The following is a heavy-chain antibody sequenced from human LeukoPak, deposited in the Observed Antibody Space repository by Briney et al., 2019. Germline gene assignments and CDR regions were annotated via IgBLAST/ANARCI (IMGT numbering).Heavy chain of an antibody. V-gene: IGHV4-4*07. CDR1: GGSISSYY. CDR3: ARDWFSEYQLPHKLRYYYYYMDV. CDR2: IYTSGST. Sequence: ASETLSLTCTVSGGSISSYYWSWIRQPAGKGLEWIGRIYTSGSTNYNPSLKSRVTISVDKSKNQFSLKLSSVTAADTAVYYCARDWFSEYQLPHKLRYYYYYMDVWGKGTTVTVSS. J-gene: IGHJ6*03. D-gene: IGHD2-2*01.